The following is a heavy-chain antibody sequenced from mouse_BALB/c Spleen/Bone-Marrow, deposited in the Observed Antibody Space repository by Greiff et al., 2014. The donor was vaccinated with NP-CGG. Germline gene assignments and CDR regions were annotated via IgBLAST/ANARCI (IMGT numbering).Heavy chain of an antibody. Sequence: QVQLQQSGAELVKPGASVKLSCKASGYTFTSHWVHWVKRRPGQGLEWIGEINPSNGRSNYNEKFKSKATLTVDKSSSTAYMQLSSLTSEDSAVYYCARRGNYGAMDYWGQGTSVTVSS. J-gene: IGHJ4*01. CDR1: GYTFTSHW. CDR3: ARRGNYGAMDY. V-gene: IGHV1S81*02. D-gene: IGHD2-1*01. CDR2: INPSNGRS.